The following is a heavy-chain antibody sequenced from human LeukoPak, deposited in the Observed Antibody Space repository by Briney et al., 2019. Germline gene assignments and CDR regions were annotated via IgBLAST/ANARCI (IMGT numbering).Heavy chain of an antibody. J-gene: IGHJ4*02. CDR3: ASSGWAAAGRFDY. V-gene: IGHV3-9*01. CDR1: GFTFDDYA. CDR2: ISWNSGSI. D-gene: IGHD6-13*01. Sequence: PGRSLRLSCAASGFTFDDYAMHWVRQAPGKGLEWVSGISWNSGSIGYADSVKGRFTISRDNAKNSLYLQMNSLRAEDTAVYYCASSGWAAAGRFDYWGQGTLVTVSS.